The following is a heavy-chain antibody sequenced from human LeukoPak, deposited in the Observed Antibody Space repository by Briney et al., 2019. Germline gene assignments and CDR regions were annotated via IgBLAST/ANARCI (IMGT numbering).Heavy chain of an antibody. D-gene: IGHD3-22*01. Sequence: GGSLRLSCAASGFTFSSYAMSWVRQAPGKGLGWVSAISGSGGSTYYADSVKGRFTISRDNSKNTLYLQMNSLRAEDTAVYYCAKAPSSYSGYSPWGAFDIWGQGTMVTVSS. V-gene: IGHV3-23*01. CDR1: GFTFSSYA. CDR2: ISGSGGST. CDR3: AKAPSSYSGYSPWGAFDI. J-gene: IGHJ3*02.